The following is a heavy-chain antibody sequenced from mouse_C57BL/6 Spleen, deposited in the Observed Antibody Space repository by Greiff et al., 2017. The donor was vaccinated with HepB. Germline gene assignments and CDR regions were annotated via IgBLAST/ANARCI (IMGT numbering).Heavy chain of an antibody. CDR1: GYTFTSYT. CDR2: INPSSGYT. V-gene: IGHV1-4*01. J-gene: IGHJ2*01. CDR3: ARDRGYYFDY. Sequence: VQLQQSGAELARPGASVKMSCKASGYTFTSYTMHWVKQRPGQGLEWIGYINPSSGYTKYKQKFKDKATLTADKSSSTAYMQLSSLTADDSAVYYCARDRGYYFDYWGQGTTLTVSS.